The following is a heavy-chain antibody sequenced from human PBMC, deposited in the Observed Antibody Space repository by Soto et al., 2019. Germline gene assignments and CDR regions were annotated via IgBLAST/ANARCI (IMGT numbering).Heavy chain of an antibody. Sequence: QVQLVQSGAEVKKPGSSVKVSCKASGGTFSTYSISWVRQVPGQGLEWMGRIIPILGIATYAQKFRDRVTITADKSTSTAYLELSSLRSEDTAVYYCARDYRAYYFASGSSSDPDYWGQGTLVTVSS. CDR2: IIPILGIA. CDR3: ARDYRAYYFASGSSSDPDY. D-gene: IGHD3-10*01. J-gene: IGHJ4*02. CDR1: GGTFSTYS. V-gene: IGHV1-69*08.